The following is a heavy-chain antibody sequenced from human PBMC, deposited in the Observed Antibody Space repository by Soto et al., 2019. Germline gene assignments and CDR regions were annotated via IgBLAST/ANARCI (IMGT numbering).Heavy chain of an antibody. J-gene: IGHJ1*01. CDR3: ARDARSSSSEPPEYFQH. D-gene: IGHD6-6*01. CDR1: GGSISSSNW. CDR2: IYHSGST. Sequence: SETLSLTCAVSGGSISSSNWWSWVRQPPGKGLEWIGEIYHSGSTNYNPSLKSRVTISVDKSKNQFSLKLSSVTAADTAVYYCARDARSSSSEPPEYFQHWGQGTLVTVCS. V-gene: IGHV4-4*02.